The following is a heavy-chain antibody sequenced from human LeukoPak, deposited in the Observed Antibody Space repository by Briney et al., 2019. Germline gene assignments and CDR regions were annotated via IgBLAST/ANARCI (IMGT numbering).Heavy chain of an antibody. D-gene: IGHD3-22*01. V-gene: IGHV4-59*01. CDR3: ARASDSSGYYDLDY. J-gene: IGHJ4*02. CDR2: IFSRGSS. CDR1: GGSISSYY. Sequence: SETLSLTCTVSGGSISSYYWSWIRQPPGKGLEWIGYIFSRGSSNYSPSLKSRPTISVDTSKNQFSLKLSSVTAADTAVYYCARASDSSGYYDLDYWGQGTLVTVSS.